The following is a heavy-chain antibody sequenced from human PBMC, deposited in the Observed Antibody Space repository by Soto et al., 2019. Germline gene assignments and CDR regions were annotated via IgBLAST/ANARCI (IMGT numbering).Heavy chain of an antibody. D-gene: IGHD1-26*01. J-gene: IGHJ3*01. CDR3: ARGDRGAFDL. Sequence: EVQLVESGGGLVRPGGSLRLSCAASGFTFSYYWMHWVRQAPGKGLVWVSRIHSDGSSTTYEDFVKGRFIISRDNARNTVDLRMNSVRVEDTAVYYCARGDRGAFDLWGQGTVVTVSS. V-gene: IGHV3-74*01. CDR1: GFTFSYYW. CDR2: IHSDGSST.